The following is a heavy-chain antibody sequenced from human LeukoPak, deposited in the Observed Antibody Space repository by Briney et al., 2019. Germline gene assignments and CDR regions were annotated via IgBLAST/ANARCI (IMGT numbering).Heavy chain of an antibody. V-gene: IGHV4-59*01. CDR2: IYYSGST. D-gene: IGHD1-26*01. J-gene: IGHJ4*02. CDR3: ARGSSGNYGPSDY. Sequence: SETLSLTCTVSGFSISSYYWSWLRQPPGKGLEWIGYIYYSGSTNYNASLKSRVTISVDTSKNQFSLKLSSVTAVDTAVYYCARGSSGNYGPSDYWGQGTLVTVSS. CDR1: GFSISSYY.